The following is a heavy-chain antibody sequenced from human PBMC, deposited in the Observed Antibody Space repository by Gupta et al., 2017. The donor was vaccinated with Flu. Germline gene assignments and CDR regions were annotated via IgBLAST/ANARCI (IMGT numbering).Heavy chain of an antibody. J-gene: IGHJ4*02. CDR1: GFTFSRYA. CDR2: ISGSGSRT. D-gene: IGHD3-9*01. CDR3: TKQFYDILTADFDY. V-gene: IGHV3-23*01. Sequence: EVQLLESGGGLVQPGGSLSLSCAASGFTFSRYAMSWVRQAPGKGLEWVSGISGSGSRTYNADSVKGRFTISRDNSKNTLYLQMNSLRAEDTAVYYCTKQFYDILTADFDYWGQGTLVTVSS.